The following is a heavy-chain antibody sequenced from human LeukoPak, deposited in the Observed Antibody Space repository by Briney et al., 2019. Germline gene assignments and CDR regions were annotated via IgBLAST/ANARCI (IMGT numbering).Heavy chain of an antibody. D-gene: IGHD6-13*01. J-gene: IGHJ5*02. CDR1: GGSFSGYY. Sequence: SETLSLTCAVYGGSFSGYYWSWIRQPPGKGLEWIGEINHSGSTNYNPSLKSRVTISVDTSKNQFSLKLSSVTAADTAVYYCARGKRYSSSWYPIDPWSQGTLVTVSS. CDR2: INHSGST. CDR3: ARGKRYSSSWYPIDP. V-gene: IGHV4-34*01.